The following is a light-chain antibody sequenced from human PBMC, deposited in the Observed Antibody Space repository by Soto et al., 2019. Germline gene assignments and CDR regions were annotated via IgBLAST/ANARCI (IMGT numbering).Light chain of an antibody. V-gene: IGKV1-39*01. CDR3: QQSYSTPWT. J-gene: IGKJ1*01. CDR2: AAS. Sequence: DIQLNQSQYSLCASVGERVTLTCLASQSISSYLNWYQQKPGKAPKLLIYAASSLQSGVPSRFSGSGSGTDFTLTISSLQPEDFATYYCQQSYSTPWTFGQGTKVDI. CDR1: QSISSY.